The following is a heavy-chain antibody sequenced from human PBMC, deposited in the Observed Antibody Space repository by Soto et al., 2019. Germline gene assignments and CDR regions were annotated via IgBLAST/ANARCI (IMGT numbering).Heavy chain of an antibody. Sequence: PSETLSLTCTVSGGSISSSSYYWGWIRQPPGKGLEWIGSIYYSGSTHYNPSLKSRVTISVDTSKNQFSLKLSSVTAADTAVYYCARHLDSSGYYIPFDYWGQGTLVTVSS. CDR1: GGSISSSSYY. CDR3: ARHLDSSGYYIPFDY. D-gene: IGHD3-22*01. V-gene: IGHV4-39*01. CDR2: IYYSGST. J-gene: IGHJ4*02.